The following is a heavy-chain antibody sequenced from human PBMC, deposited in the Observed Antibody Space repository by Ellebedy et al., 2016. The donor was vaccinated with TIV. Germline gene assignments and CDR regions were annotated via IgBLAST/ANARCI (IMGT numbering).Heavy chain of an antibody. Sequence: SETLSLTCAVYGGSFSGYYWSWIRQPPGKGLEWIGEITQSVRTNYNPSLKDRVTISVATSKNQFSLRLSSVTAADTALYYCAEGRSGWYYFDYWGRGTPVTVSS. CDR2: ITQSVRT. D-gene: IGHD6-19*01. J-gene: IGHJ4*02. CDR3: AEGRSGWYYFDY. V-gene: IGHV4-34*01. CDR1: GGSFSGYY.